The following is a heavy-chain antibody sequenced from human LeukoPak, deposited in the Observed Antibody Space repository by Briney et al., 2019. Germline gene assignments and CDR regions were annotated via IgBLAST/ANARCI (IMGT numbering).Heavy chain of an antibody. CDR2: INPNSGGT. J-gene: IGHJ5*02. D-gene: IGHD2-2*01. Sequence: ASVKVSCKASGYTFTGYYMHWVRQAPGQGHKWMGWINPNSGGTNYAQKFQGRVTMTRDTSISTAYMELSRLRSDDTAVYYCARVLQLSWFDPWGQGTLVTVSS. CDR1: GYTFTGYY. CDR3: ARVLQLSWFDP. V-gene: IGHV1-2*02.